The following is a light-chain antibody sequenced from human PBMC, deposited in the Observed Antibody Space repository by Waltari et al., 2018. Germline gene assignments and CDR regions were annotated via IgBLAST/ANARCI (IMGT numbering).Light chain of an antibody. V-gene: IGKV3-11*01. CDR1: QSVSSY. J-gene: IGKJ5*01. Sequence: EIVLTQSPATLSLSPGERATLSCRASQSVSSYLVWYQQKPGQTPRLLIYGASNSATGIPARFSGSGSGTDFTLTISSLESEDFAVYYCHQRSNWPITFGQGTRLEIK. CDR3: HQRSNWPIT. CDR2: GAS.